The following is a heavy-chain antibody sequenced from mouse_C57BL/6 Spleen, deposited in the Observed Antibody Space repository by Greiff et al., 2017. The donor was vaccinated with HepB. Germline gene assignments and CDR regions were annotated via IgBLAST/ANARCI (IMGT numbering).Heavy chain of an antibody. V-gene: IGHV1-64*01. CDR3: ARYLTAQALYAMDY. CDR2: IHPNSGST. Sequence: QVQLQQPGAELVKPGASVKLSCKASGYTFTSYWMHWVKQRPGQGLEWIGMIHPNSGSTNYNEKFKSKATLTVDKSSSTAYMQLSSLTSEDSAVYYCARYLTAQALYAMDYWGQGTSVTVSS. D-gene: IGHD3-2*02. J-gene: IGHJ4*01. CDR1: GYTFTSYW.